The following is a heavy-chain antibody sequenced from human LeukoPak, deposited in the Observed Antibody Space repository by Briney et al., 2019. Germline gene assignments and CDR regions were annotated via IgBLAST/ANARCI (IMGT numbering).Heavy chain of an antibody. V-gene: IGHV4-59*12. CDR2: IYYSGST. J-gene: IGHJ4*02. CDR3: ASGWDSSGYYPPHY. Sequence: SETLSLTCTVSGGSISSYYWSWIRQPPGKGLEWIGYIYYSGSTNYNPSLKSRVTISVDTSKNQFSLKLSSVTAADTAVYYCASGWDSSGYYPPHYWGQGTLVTVSS. CDR1: GGSISSYY. D-gene: IGHD3-22*01.